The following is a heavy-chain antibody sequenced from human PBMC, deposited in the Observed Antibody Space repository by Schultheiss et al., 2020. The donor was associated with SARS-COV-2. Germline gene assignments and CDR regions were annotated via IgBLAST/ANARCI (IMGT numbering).Heavy chain of an antibody. D-gene: IGHD3-9*01. Sequence: SETLSLTCAVSGYSISSGSYYWSWIRQPPGKGLEWIGRIYTSGSTNYNPSLKSRVTMSVDTSKNQFSLKLSSVTAADTAVYYCARVSEKRYFDWFDYWGQGTLVTVSS. V-gene: IGHV4-61*01. J-gene: IGHJ4*02. CDR3: ARVSEKRYFDWFDY. CDR2: IYTSGST. CDR1: GYSISSGSYY.